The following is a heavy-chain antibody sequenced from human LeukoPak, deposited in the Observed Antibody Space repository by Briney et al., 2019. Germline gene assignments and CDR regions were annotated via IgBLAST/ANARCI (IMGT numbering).Heavy chain of an antibody. J-gene: IGHJ5*02. V-gene: IGHV1-2*02. Sequence: ASVKVSCKASGYTFTGYYIHWVRQAPGQGLEWMGWINPHSGGTNYAQKFQGGVTMARDTSISTAYMELSRLRSDDTAVYYCARANMVRGVGLFFDRNWFDPWGQGTLVTVSS. D-gene: IGHD3-10*01. CDR1: GYTFTGYY. CDR3: ARANMVRGVGLFFDRNWFDP. CDR2: INPHSGGT.